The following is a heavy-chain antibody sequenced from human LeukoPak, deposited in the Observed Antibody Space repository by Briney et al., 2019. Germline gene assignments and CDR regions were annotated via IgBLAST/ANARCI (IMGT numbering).Heavy chain of an antibody. D-gene: IGHD1-26*01. V-gene: IGHV1-2*02. CDR3: ARSRSGEWELLGDY. J-gene: IGHJ4*02. Sequence: ASVKVSCKASGYTFTGYYMHWVRQAPGQGLEWMGWINPNSGGTNYAQKVQGRVTMTRDTSISTAYMELSRLRSDDTAVYYCARSRSGEWELLGDYWGQGTLVTVSS. CDR1: GYTFTGYY. CDR2: INPNSGGT.